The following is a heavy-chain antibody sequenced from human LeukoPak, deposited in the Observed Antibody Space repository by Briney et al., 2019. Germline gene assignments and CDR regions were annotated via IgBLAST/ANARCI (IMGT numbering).Heavy chain of an antibody. CDR3: ARGACGGSCYFPLGGDI. CDR2: IYYSGST. D-gene: IGHD2-15*01. Sequence: SETLSLTCTVSGGSISSSSYYWGWIRQPPGKGLEWIGYIYYSGSTYYNPSLKSRVTISVDTSKNQFSLKLSSVTAADTAVYYCARGACGGSCYFPLGGDIWGQGTLVTVSS. CDR1: GGSISSSSYY. V-gene: IGHV4-30-4*08. J-gene: IGHJ4*02.